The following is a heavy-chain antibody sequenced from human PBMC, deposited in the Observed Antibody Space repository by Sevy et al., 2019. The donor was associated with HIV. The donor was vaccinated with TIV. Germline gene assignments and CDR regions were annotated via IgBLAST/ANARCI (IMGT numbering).Heavy chain of an antibody. D-gene: IGHD1-1*01. J-gene: IGHJ3*02. CDR3: ARVGRATTLEKDAFDI. Sequence: ASVKVSCKASGYTFTGYYMHWVRQAPGQGLEWMGWINPNSGGTNYAQKFQGRVTMTRDTSISTAYMELSRLGSDDTAVYYCARVGRATTLEKDAFDIWGQGTMVTVSS. CDR1: GYTFTGYY. V-gene: IGHV1-2*02. CDR2: INPNSGGT.